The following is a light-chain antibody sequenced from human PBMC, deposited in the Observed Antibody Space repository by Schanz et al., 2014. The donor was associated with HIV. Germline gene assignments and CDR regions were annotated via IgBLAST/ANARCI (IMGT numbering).Light chain of an antibody. Sequence: QSALTQPPSASGSPGQSVTISCTGTSTDIGHYNYVSWYQQHPGKAPKLIIFDVTSRPSGVSSRFSGSKSGNTASLTVSGLQADDEADYYCSSYAATSNVLFGGGTKLTVL. J-gene: IGLJ3*02. V-gene: IGLV2-8*01. CDR3: SSYAATSNVL. CDR1: STDIGHYNY. CDR2: DVT.